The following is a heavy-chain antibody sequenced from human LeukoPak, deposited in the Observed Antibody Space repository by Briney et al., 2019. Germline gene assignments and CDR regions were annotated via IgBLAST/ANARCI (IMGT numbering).Heavy chain of an antibody. CDR2: IYSGGDT. CDR3: ARSPPASPFDY. J-gene: IGHJ4*02. V-gene: IGHV3-53*01. D-gene: IGHD2-2*01. CDR1: GFTVSRNY. Sequence: GGSLRLSCTASGFTVSRNYMSWVRQAPGKGLEWVSVIYSGGDTYYADSVKGRFTISRDFSENTLYLQMDNLRAEDTAFYYCARSPPASPFDYWGQGTLVTVSS.